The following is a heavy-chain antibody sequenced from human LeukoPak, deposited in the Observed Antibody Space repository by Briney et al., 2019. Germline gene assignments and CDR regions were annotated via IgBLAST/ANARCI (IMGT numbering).Heavy chain of an antibody. J-gene: IGHJ4*02. CDR2: IYYSGST. Sequence: SETLSLTCTVSGGSISSYYWSWIRQPPRKGLDWIGYIYYSGSTNYNPSLKSRVTISVDTSKNQFSLKLSSVTAADTAVYYCARSEYDFWSGSNSVYFDYWGQGTLVTVSS. CDR1: GGSISSYY. CDR3: ARSEYDFWSGSNSVYFDY. D-gene: IGHD3-3*01. V-gene: IGHV4-59*01.